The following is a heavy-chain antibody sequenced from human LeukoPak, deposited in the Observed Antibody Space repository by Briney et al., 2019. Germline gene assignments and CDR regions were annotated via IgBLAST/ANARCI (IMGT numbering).Heavy chain of an antibody. CDR1: GYTFTSYD. CDR2: MNPNSGSI. V-gene: IGHV1-8*01. Sequence: GASVKVSCKASGYTFTSYDINWVRQGTGQGLEWMGWMNPNSGSIQSAQKFLDRVTMTRDTSINTAYMELSSLRSEDTAVYYCARGMGYYYGMDVWGQGTTVTVSS. D-gene: IGHD3-16*01. CDR3: ARGMGYYYGMDV. J-gene: IGHJ6*02.